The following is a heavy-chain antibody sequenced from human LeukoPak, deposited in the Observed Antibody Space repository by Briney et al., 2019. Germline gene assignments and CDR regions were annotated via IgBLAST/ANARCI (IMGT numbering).Heavy chain of an antibody. J-gene: IGHJ6*03. Sequence: SETPSLTCNVSGGSISRYLWSWIRQPPGKGLEWIGYIYYSGSTRYNPSLKSRVTISVDTSKNHFSLKLSSVTAADTAVYYCARQPFYYDSSGSYSYYYYMDVWGKGTTVTVSS. V-gene: IGHV4-59*01. CDR1: GGSISRYL. CDR3: ARQPFYYDSSGSYSYYYYMDV. CDR2: IYYSGST. D-gene: IGHD3-22*01.